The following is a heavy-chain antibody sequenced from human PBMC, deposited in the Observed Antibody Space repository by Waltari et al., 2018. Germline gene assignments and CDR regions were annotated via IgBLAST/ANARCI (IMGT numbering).Heavy chain of an antibody. CDR2: IYYSGST. V-gene: IGHV4-59*01. J-gene: IGHJ4*02. D-gene: IGHD1-7*01. Sequence: QVQLQESGPGLVKPSETLSLTCTVSGGSISSYYWSWIRQPPGKGLEWIGYIYYSGSTNDNPSRKSRVTISVDTSKNQFSLKLSSVTAADTAVYYCARQTRGYFDYWGQGTLVTVSS. CDR3: ARQTRGYFDY. CDR1: GGSISSYY.